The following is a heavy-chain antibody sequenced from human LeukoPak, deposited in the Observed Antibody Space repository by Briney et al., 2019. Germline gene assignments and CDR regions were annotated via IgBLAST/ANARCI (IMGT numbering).Heavy chain of an antibody. J-gene: IGHJ4*02. Sequence: ASVTVSFKASGYTFTIYYMHWVRQAPGQGLEWMGIIDPSGGSTSYAQKFQGRVTMTRDTSTSTVYMELSSLRSEDTAVYYCARGDYDFWSGRTVDYWGQGTLVTVSS. CDR3: ARGDYDFWSGRTVDY. V-gene: IGHV1-46*01. CDR2: IDPSGGST. CDR1: GYTFTIYY. D-gene: IGHD3-3*01.